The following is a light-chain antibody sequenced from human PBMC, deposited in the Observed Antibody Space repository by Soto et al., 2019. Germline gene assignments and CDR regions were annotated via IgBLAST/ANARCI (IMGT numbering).Light chain of an antibody. Sequence: DIVMTQSPDSLAVSLGERATFNCRSSQSLLYSSNNKNYLAWYQQKPGQPPKLLIYWASTREYGVPDRFSGSGSGADVALTSSSLQAGDGAVYYCQQYYSTPLTFGGGTKVEIK. CDR3: QQYYSTPLT. J-gene: IGKJ4*01. CDR1: QSLLYSSNNKNY. V-gene: IGKV4-1*01. CDR2: WAS.